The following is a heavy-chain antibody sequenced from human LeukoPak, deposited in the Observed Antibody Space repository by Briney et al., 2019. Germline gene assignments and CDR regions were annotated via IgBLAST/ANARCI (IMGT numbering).Heavy chain of an antibody. CDR3: VRAVEYYYDSSGYAVDY. CDR2: ISSSSSNI. Sequence: GGSLRLSCAASGFTFARYSMNWVRQAPGKGPEWVSSISSSSSNIYYADSVTGRFTISRDNAKNSLYLQMNSLRAEDTAVYYCVRAVEYYYDSSGYAVDYWGQGTLVTVSS. V-gene: IGHV3-21*01. CDR1: GFTFARYS. D-gene: IGHD3-22*01. J-gene: IGHJ4*02.